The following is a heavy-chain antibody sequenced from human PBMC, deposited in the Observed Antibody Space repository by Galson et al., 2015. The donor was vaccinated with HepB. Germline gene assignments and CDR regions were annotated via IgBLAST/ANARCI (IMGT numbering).Heavy chain of an antibody. CDR2: ISYDGSNK. Sequence: SLRLSCAVSGFTFSSYGMHWVRQAPGKGLEWVAVISYDGSNKYYADSVKGRFTISRDNSKNTLYLQMNSLRAEDTAVYYCAKDHSRFFTYYYYGMDVWGQGTTVTVSS. CDR3: AKDHSRFFTYYYYGMDV. CDR1: GFTFSSYG. J-gene: IGHJ6*02. D-gene: IGHD3-3*01. V-gene: IGHV3-30*18.